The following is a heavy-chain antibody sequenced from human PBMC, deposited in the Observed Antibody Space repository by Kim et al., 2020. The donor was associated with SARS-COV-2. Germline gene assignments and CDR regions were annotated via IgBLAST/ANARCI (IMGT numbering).Heavy chain of an antibody. J-gene: IGHJ4*02. CDR1: GYTFTSYA. V-gene: IGHV1-3*01. Sequence: ASVKVSCKASGYTFTSYAMHWVRQAPGQRLEWMGWINAGNGNTKYSQKFQGRVTITRDTSASTAYMELSSLRSEDTAVYYCARAEMATIRQWSRAVSFQDYWGQGTLVTVSS. CDR3: ARAEMATIRQWSRAVSFQDY. D-gene: IGHD5-12*01. CDR2: INAGNGNT.